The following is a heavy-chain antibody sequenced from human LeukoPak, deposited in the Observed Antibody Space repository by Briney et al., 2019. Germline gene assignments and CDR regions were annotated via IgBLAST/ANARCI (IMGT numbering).Heavy chain of an antibody. V-gene: IGHV3-30*18. CDR3: SKSAVAGTHYYYYDMDV. CDR2: ISYDGSHE. CDR1: GFNFGSYG. Sequence: QPGRSLRLSCAASGFNFGSYGMHWVRQAPGKGLEWVAVISYDGSHEYYADSVKGRFTISRDSSRNTLYLQMDSLGPEDTAMYYCSKSAVAGTHYYYYDMDVWGQGTTVTVS. D-gene: IGHD6-19*01. J-gene: IGHJ6*02.